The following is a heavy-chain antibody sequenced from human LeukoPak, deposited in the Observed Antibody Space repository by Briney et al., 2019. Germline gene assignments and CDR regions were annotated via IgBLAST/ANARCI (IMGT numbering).Heavy chain of an antibody. J-gene: IGHJ4*02. V-gene: IGHV3-9*01. CDR2: ISWNSGSI. D-gene: IGHD3-22*01. CDR3: AKDSPPFSNGYYLSSLDY. Sequence: GRSLRLSCAASGFTLDDYAMHWVRQAPGKGLEWVSGISWNSGSIGYADSVKGRFTISRDNAKNSLYLQMNSLRAEDTALYYCAKDSPPFSNGYYLSSLDYWGQGTLVTVSS. CDR1: GFTLDDYA.